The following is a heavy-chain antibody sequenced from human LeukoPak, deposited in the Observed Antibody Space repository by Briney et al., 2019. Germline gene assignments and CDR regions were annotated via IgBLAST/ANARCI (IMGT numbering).Heavy chain of an antibody. J-gene: IGHJ5*02. CDR3: AKSGSGYYNNWFDP. V-gene: IGHV3-30*18. CDR2: SYDGSIK. Sequence: SYDGSIKYYADSVKGRFTISRDNSKNTLYLQMNSLRAEDTAVYYCAKSGSGYYNNWFDPWGQGTLVTVSS. D-gene: IGHD3-22*01.